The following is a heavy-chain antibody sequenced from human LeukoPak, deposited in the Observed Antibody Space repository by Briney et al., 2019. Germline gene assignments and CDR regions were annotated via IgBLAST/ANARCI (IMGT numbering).Heavy chain of an antibody. CDR1: GFTFSSYA. CDR2: IKSTTDGGTT. V-gene: IGHV3-15*01. Sequence: PGGSLRLSCAASGFTFSSYAMSWVRQAPGKGLEWVGRIKSTTDGGTTDYAAPVKGRFTISRDDSKNTLYLQMSSLKTEDTGVYYCTTDDYGDYLRWGQGTLVTVSS. J-gene: IGHJ4*02. D-gene: IGHD4-17*01. CDR3: TTDDYGDYLR.